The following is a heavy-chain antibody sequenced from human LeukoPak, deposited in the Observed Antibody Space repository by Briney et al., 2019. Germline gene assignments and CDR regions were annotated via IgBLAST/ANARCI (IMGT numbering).Heavy chain of an antibody. Sequence: GGSLRLSCAASGFTFSSYSMNWVRQAPGKGLEWVSSISSSSSYIYYADSVKGRFTISRDNAKNSLYLQMNSLRAEDTAVYYCAKAHIAAAGTLDYWGQGTLVTVSS. CDR1: GFTFSSYS. J-gene: IGHJ4*02. CDR2: ISSSSSYI. CDR3: AKAHIAAAGTLDY. V-gene: IGHV3-21*01. D-gene: IGHD6-13*01.